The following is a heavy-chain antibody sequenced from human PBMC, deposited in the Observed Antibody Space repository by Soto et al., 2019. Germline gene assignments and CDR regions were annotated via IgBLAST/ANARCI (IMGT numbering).Heavy chain of an antibody. J-gene: IGHJ4*02. D-gene: IGHD3-9*01. CDR2: LSKDGANE. V-gene: IGHV3-23*01. CDR1: GFILSIYA. Sequence: PGESLKISCTASGFILSIYAMNWVRQAPGKGLEWVSTLSKDGANEHYADSVKGRFTISRDGSKNTLYLQMNSLRAEDTAMYYCAKDPSTGSADYWGQGTQVTVSS. CDR3: AKDPSTGSADY.